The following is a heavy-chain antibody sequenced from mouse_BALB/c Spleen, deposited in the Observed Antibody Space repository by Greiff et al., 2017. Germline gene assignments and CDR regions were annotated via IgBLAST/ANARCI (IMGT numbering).Heavy chain of an antibody. CDR2: INSNGGST. J-gene: IGHJ3*01. CDR1: GFTFSSYG. CDR3: ARDVNYGYAWFAY. Sequence: EVQVVESGGGLVKPGGSLKLSCAASGFTFSSYGMSWVRQTPDKRLELVATINSNGGSTYYPDSVKGRFTISRDNAKNTLYLQMSSLKSEDTAMYYCARDVNYGYAWFAYWGQGTLVTVSA. V-gene: IGHV5-6-3*01. D-gene: IGHD1-2*01.